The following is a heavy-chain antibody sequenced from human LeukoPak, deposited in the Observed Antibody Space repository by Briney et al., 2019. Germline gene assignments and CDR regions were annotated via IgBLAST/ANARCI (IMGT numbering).Heavy chain of an antibody. CDR1: GYTFTSYA. CDR2: INAGNGNT. Sequence: ASVKVSCKASGYTFTSYAMHWVRQAPGQRLEWMGWINAGNGNTKYSQKFQGRVTITRDTSASTAYMELSSLRSEDTAVYYCARGYSSSWYRIYFDYWGQGTLVTVSS. CDR3: ARGYSSSWYRIYFDY. D-gene: IGHD6-13*01. J-gene: IGHJ4*02. V-gene: IGHV1-3*01.